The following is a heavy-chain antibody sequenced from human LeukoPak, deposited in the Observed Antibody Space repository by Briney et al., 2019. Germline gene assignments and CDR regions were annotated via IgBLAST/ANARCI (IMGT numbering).Heavy chain of an antibody. Sequence: SQTLSLTCTVSGGSISSGSYYWSWVRQPAGKGLEWIGRIYTSGSTNYNPSLRSRVTISVDTSKNQFSLKLSSVTAADTAVYYCARLRGYYYDSSGQGAFDIWGQGTMVTVSS. D-gene: IGHD3-22*01. CDR2: IYTSGST. CDR3: ARLRGYYYDSSGQGAFDI. CDR1: GGSISSGSYY. J-gene: IGHJ3*02. V-gene: IGHV4-61*02.